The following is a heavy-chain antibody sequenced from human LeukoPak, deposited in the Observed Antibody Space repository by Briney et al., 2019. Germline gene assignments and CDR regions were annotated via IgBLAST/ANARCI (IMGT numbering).Heavy chain of an antibody. Sequence: GGSLRLSCAASGFTFSSYGMHWVRQAPGKGLEWVAVISYDGSNKYYADSVKGRFTISRDNAKNSLYLQMNSLRAEDMAMYYCAKDMGGSYYYAFDIWGQGTMVTVSS. V-gene: IGHV3-30*18. CDR2: ISYDGSNK. CDR3: AKDMGGSYYYAFDI. D-gene: IGHD1-26*01. J-gene: IGHJ3*02. CDR1: GFTFSSYG.